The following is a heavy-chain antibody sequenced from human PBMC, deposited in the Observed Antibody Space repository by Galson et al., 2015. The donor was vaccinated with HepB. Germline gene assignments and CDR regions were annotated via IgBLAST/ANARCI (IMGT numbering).Heavy chain of an antibody. J-gene: IGHJ4*02. V-gene: IGHV3-49*04. D-gene: IGHD6-19*01. CDR1: GFTFGDYA. Sequence: SLRLSCAASGFTFGDYAMSWVRQAPGKGLEWVGFIRSKAYGGTTEYAASVKGRFTISRDDSKSIAYLQMNSLKTEDTAVYYCTRVSSGWYYFDYWGQGTLVTVSS. CDR2: IRSKAYGGTT. CDR3: TRVSSGWYYFDY.